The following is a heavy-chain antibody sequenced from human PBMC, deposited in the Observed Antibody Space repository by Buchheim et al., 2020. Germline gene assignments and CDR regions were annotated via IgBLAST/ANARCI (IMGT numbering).Heavy chain of an antibody. V-gene: IGHV1-2*06. CDR3: ARDGLRAYCGGDCYYSYYYGMDV. Sequence: QVQLVQSGAEVKKPGASVKVSCKASGYTFTGYYMHWVRQAPGQGLEWMGRINPNSGGTNYAQKFQGRVTLTRATSISTAYMELSRLRSDDTAVYYCARDGLRAYCGGDCYYSYYYGMDVWGQGTT. CDR2: INPNSGGT. J-gene: IGHJ6*02. CDR1: GYTFTGYY. D-gene: IGHD2-21*01.